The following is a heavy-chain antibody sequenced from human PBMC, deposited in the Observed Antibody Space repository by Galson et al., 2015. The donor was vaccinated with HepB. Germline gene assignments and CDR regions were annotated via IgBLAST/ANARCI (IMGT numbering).Heavy chain of an antibody. D-gene: IGHD5-24*01. CDR1: GYTFTNYG. Sequence: SVKVSCKASGYTFTNYGSSWVRQAPGQGLEWMGWISAANGKTKYAQNVQGRVTMTTDTSTSTAYMELRSLRSDDTAMYYCTRDSDLRRDGYNFDYWGQGTLVTVSS. CDR3: TRDSDLRRDGYNFDY. CDR2: ISAANGKT. J-gene: IGHJ4*02. V-gene: IGHV1-18*04.